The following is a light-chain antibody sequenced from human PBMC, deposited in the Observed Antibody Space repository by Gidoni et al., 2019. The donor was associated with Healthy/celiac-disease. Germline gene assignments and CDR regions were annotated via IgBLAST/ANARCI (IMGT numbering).Light chain of an antibody. V-gene: IGKV1-5*03. CDR3: QHRT. CDR1: QSISSW. Sequence: DIQMTQSPSTLSASVGDRVTIPCRASQSISSWLAWYQQKPGKAPKLLIYKASSLESGVPSRFSGSGSGTEFTLTISSLQPDDFATYYCQHRTFGQGTKVEIK. J-gene: IGKJ1*01. CDR2: KAS.